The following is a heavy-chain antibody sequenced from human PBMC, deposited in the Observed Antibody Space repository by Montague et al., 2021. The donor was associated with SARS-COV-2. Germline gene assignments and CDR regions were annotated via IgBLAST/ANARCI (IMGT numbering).Heavy chain of an antibody. V-gene: IGHV4-31*03. CDR1: GGSISSDDSY. D-gene: IGHD6-13*01. CDR2: ISYSGRT. Sequence: TLSLTCIVSGGSISSDDSYWTWIRQPPGKGLEWIGYISYSGRTSYNLSLKSRLTISADTSDNQFSLKLTSMTAADTAIYYCARKYDPAHGTSAASYSDYWGRGTLVTVSS. J-gene: IGHJ4*02. CDR3: ARKYDPAHGTSAASYSDY.